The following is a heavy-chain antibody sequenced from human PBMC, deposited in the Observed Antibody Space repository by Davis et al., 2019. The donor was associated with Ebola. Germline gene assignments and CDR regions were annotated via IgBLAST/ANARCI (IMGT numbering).Heavy chain of an antibody. CDR2: ISSNSRAT. D-gene: IGHD2/OR15-2a*01. J-gene: IGHJ6*02. CDR3: AKWPTVEYTTALGYYYYDVDV. CDR1: GFTFSKYS. V-gene: IGHV3-21*04. Sequence: GESLKISCAASGFTFSKYSMNWFRQAPGKGLEWVSSISSNSRATYYADSLKGRFTISRDTSKNIASLQMDSMRADDTAVYYCAKWPTVEYTTALGYYYYDVDVWGQGTAVTVSS.